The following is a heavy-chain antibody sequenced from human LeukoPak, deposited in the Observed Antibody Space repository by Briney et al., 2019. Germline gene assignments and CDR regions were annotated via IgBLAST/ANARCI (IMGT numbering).Heavy chain of an antibody. J-gene: IGHJ4*02. V-gene: IGHV3-23*01. Sequence: GGSLRLSCAASGFTFSSYAMSWVRQAPGKGLEWVSAISGSGGSTYYADSVKGRFTISRDNSKNTLHLQMNSLRAEDTAVYYCAKDYYDSKIFDYWGQGTLVTVSS. CDR3: AKDYYDSKIFDY. CDR1: GFTFSSYA. CDR2: ISGSGGST. D-gene: IGHD3-22*01.